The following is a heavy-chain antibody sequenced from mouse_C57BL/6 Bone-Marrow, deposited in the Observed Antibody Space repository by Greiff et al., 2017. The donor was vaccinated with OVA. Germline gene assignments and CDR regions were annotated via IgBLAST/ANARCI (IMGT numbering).Heavy chain of an antibody. Sequence: VQLQQPGAELVKPGASVKLSCKASGYTFTSYWMHWVKQRPGQGLEWIGMIHPNSGSTNYNEKFKSKATLTVDKSSSTAYMQLSSLTSEDSAVYYCARLGYYGSSYWYFDVWGTGTTVTVSS. J-gene: IGHJ1*03. CDR1: GYTFTSYW. D-gene: IGHD1-1*01. V-gene: IGHV1-64*01. CDR3: ARLGYYGSSYWYFDV. CDR2: IHPNSGST.